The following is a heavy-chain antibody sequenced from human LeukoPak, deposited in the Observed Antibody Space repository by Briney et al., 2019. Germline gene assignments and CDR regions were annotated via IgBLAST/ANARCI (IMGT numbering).Heavy chain of an antibody. Sequence: ASVKVSSTASGYTFSSYDINWVRQATGQGLEWMGWMNPNSGNTGYAQKFQGRVTMTRNTSISTAYMELSSLRSEDTAVYYCAILEVGYRPVLRYFDWLSNSGYYYMDVWGKGTTVTVSS. CDR3: AILEVGYRPVLRYFDWLSNSGYYYMDV. D-gene: IGHD3-9*01. CDR2: MNPNSGNT. V-gene: IGHV1-8*01. J-gene: IGHJ6*03. CDR1: GYTFSSYD.